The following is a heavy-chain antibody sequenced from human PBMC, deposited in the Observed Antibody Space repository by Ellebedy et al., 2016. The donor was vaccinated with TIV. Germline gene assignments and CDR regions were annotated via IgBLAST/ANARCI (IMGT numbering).Heavy chain of an antibody. CDR1: GYTFTGYY. CDR2: INPNSGGT. Sequence: AASVKVSCKASGYTFTGYYMHWVRQAPGQGLEWMGWINPNSGGTNYAQKFQGRVTMTRDTSISTAYMELSRLRSDDTAVYYCARDLFRGEFVETIGDYWGQGTLVTVSS. D-gene: IGHD3-16*01. J-gene: IGHJ4*02. CDR3: ARDLFRGEFVETIGDY. V-gene: IGHV1-2*02.